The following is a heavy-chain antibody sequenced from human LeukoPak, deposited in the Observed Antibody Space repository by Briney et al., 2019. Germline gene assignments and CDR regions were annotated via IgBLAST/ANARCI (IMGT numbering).Heavy chain of an antibody. CDR2: IDSDGDSP. V-gene: IGHV3-74*01. J-gene: IGHJ4*02. Sequence: GGSLRLSCAASGFTLSTYWMYWVRQAPGKGLVWVSRIDSDGDSPSYADSVKGRSTISRDNAKNTLYLQMNSLRAEDTAVYYCARGGRYYDSSGYSDYWGQGTLVTVSS. CDR3: ARGGRYYDSSGYSDY. CDR1: GFTLSTYW. D-gene: IGHD3-22*01.